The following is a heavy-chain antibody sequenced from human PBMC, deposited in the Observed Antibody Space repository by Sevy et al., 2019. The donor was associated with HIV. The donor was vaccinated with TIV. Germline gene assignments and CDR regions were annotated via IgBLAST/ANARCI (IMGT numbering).Heavy chain of an antibody. CDR3: TTGEDVYSSSWHPHYSYGMDV. V-gene: IGHV3-15*07. Sequence: GGSLRLSCAASGFTPSTYGMHWVRQAPGKGLEWVGRIKSKTDDGTTDYAAPVKGRFTISRDVSKNTLYLQMNSLKTEDTAVYYCTTGEDVYSSSWHPHYSYGMDVWGQGTTVTVSS. CDR1: GFTPSTYG. J-gene: IGHJ6*02. CDR2: IKSKTDDGTT. D-gene: IGHD6-13*01.